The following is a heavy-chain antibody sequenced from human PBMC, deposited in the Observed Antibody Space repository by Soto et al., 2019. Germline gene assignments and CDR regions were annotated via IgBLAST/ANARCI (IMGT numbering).Heavy chain of an antibody. J-gene: IGHJ6*02. CDR1: GGAFSTYS. CDR3: ARGGDYGEYKLDV. CDR2: ISPSLTIA. Sequence: QVQLVQSGAEVKKPGSSVKVSCKASGGAFSTYSITWVRQAPGQGPEWMGRISPSLTIADYAQKIQGRVTITAEKSPRTVYMELRGLRSDATAAYYCARGGDYGEYKLDVWGQGTTVTVSS. D-gene: IGHD4-17*01. V-gene: IGHV1-69*02.